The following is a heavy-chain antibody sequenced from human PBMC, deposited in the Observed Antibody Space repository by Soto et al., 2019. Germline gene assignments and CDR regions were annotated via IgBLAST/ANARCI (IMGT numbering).Heavy chain of an antibody. J-gene: IGHJ6*02. V-gene: IGHV1-2*02. Sequence: ASVTGSCKASGYTFTGYYMHWVRQAPGQGLEWMGWINPNSGGTNYAQKFQGRVTMTRDTSISTAYMELSRLRSDDTAVYYCAAPVYSGYDRPYYYYGRDVCGHGTMVTVFS. CDR1: GYTFTGYY. D-gene: IGHD5-12*01. CDR2: INPNSGGT. CDR3: AAPVYSGYDRPYYYYGRDV.